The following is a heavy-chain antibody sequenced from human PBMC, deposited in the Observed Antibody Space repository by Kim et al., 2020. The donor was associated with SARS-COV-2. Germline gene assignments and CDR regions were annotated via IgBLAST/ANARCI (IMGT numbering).Heavy chain of an antibody. CDR1: GVSVSSGSYY. J-gene: IGHJ3*02. CDR3: ASGENLAAAFDI. CDR2: IYYSGST. D-gene: IGHD3-10*01. Sequence: SETLSLTCTVSGVSVSSGSYYWSWIRQPPGKGLEWIGYIYYSGSTNYNPSLKSRVTISVDTSKNQFSLKLSSVTAADTAVYYCASGENLAAAFDIWGQGT. V-gene: IGHV4-61*01.